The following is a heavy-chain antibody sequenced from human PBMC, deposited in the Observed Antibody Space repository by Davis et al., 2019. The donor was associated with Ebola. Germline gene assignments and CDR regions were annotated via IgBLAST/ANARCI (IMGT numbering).Heavy chain of an antibody. J-gene: IGHJ4*02. CDR2: MYYNGNT. D-gene: IGHD3-3*01. Sequence: SETLSLTCTVSGGSISAYYWSWIRQPPGKGLEWIGFMYYNGNTNYNPSLKSRVTISVDKSKRQFSLKLRSVTAADTAVYYCAVGYNFWSGYLKFDYWGQGTLVAVSS. V-gene: IGHV4-59*01. CDR3: AVGYNFWSGYLKFDY. CDR1: GGSISAYY.